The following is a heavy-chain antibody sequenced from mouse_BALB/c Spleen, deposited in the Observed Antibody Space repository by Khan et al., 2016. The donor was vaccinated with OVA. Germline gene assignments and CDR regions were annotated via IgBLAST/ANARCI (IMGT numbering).Heavy chain of an antibody. Sequence: QVQLQQSGPGLVAPSQSLSITCTVSGFSLSRYNVHWVRQPPGKGLEWLGMIWGGGGTDYNSTLKSRLSIRKDNSKSQVLLKMNSLQTDDTAMYYCARAYYRYDGYYAMDYWGPGTSVPVSS. J-gene: IGHJ4*01. CDR1: GFSLSRYN. V-gene: IGHV2-6-4*01. D-gene: IGHD2-14*01. CDR3: ARAYYRYDGYYAMDY. CDR2: IWGGGGT.